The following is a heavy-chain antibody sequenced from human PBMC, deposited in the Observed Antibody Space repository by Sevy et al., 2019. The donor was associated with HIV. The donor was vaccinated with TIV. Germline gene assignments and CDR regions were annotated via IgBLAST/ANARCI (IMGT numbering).Heavy chain of an antibody. Sequence: SETLSLTCTVSGGSFSSYYWSWIRQPPGKGLEWIGYIFNTGNTNYSPSLQSRVTISVDTSKKQFSLKLSSVTAADTAMYYCAGENAWGRGYSWGQGTLVTVSS. D-gene: IGHD1-26*01. J-gene: IGHJ4*02. CDR3: AGENAWGRGYS. V-gene: IGHV4-59*01. CDR2: IFNTGNT. CDR1: GGSFSSYY.